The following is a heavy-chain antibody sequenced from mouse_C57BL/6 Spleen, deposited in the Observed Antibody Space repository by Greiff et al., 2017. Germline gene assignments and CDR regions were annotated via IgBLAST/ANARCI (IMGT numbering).Heavy chain of an antibody. CDR2: IDPSDSYT. CDR3: ARLNYAAMDY. V-gene: IGHV1-69*01. CDR1: GYTFTSYW. J-gene: IGHJ4*01. D-gene: IGHD2-4*01. Sequence: QVQLKQPGAELVMPGASVKLSCKASGYTFTSYWMHWVKQRPGQGLEWIGEIDPSDSYTNYNQKFKGKSTLTVDKSSSTAYMQLSSLTSEDSAVYYCARLNYAAMDYWGQGTSVTVSS.